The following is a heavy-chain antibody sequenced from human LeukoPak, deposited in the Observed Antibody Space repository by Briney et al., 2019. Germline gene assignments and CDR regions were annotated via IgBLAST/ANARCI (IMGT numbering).Heavy chain of an antibody. Sequence: GGSLRLSCAAPGFTFSNDWMNWVRQAPGKGLEWVGRIKSKTDGGTTDYAAPVKGRFTISRDDSKNTLYLQMNSLKTEDTAVYYCTTATKNGTYSRGYWGQGTLVTVSS. V-gene: IGHV3-15*01. CDR3: TTATKNGTYSRGY. J-gene: IGHJ4*02. CDR2: IKSKTDGGTT. CDR1: GFTFSNDW. D-gene: IGHD1-26*01.